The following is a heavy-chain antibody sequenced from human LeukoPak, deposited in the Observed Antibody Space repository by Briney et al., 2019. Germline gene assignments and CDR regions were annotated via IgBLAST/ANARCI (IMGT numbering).Heavy chain of an antibody. CDR1: GYSISRGYY. V-gene: IGHV4-38-2*01. CDR3: ARAYYFDDSGGYVYFDY. CDR2: IYHSGTT. D-gene: IGHD3-22*01. J-gene: IGHJ4*02. Sequence: PSETLSLTCAVSGYSISRGYYWGWIRQPPGKGLEGIESIYHSGTTYYNPSLKSRVTISVDTSKNQFSLKLTSVTAADTAVYYCARAYYFDDSGGYVYFDYWGQGTLVTVSS.